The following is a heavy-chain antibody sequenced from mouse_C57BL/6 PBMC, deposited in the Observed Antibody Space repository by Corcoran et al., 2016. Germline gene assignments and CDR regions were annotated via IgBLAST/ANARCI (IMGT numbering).Heavy chain of an antibody. V-gene: IGHV9-3*01. J-gene: IGHJ2*01. CDR2: INTYSGVP. CDR3: ARGALDDGYSFDY. CDR1: GYTFTTYG. Sequence: QIQLVQSGPELKKPGETVKISCKASGYTFTTYGMSWVKQAPGKGLKWMDWINTYSGVPTYADDFKGRFAFSLETSASTAYLQINNLKNEDTATYFCARGALDDGYSFDYWGQGTTLTVSS. D-gene: IGHD2-3*01.